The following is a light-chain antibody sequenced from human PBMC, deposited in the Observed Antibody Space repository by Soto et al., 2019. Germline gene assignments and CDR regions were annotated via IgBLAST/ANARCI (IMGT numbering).Light chain of an antibody. CDR2: GAS. Sequence: IVFXPSPGTXXXXPXQXXPXSFMAXQSVSSSYLAWYQQKPGQAPRLLIYGASSRATGIPDRFSGSGSGTDFTLTISRLEPEDFAVYYCQQYGSSPTWTFGQGTKVDIK. CDR1: QSVSSSY. CDR3: QQYGSSPTWT. J-gene: IGKJ1*01. V-gene: IGKV3-20*01.